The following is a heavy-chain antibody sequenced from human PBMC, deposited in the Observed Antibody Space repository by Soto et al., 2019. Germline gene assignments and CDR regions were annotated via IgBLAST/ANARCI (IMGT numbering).Heavy chain of an antibody. CDR2: FDPEDGET. CDR1: GGTFSSYA. D-gene: IGHD3-3*01. Sequence: ASVKVSCKASGGTFSSYAISWVRQAPGKGLEWMGGFDPEDGETIYAQKFQGRVTMTGDTSTDTAYMELSSLRSEDTAVYYCATDLGPLTFFGVVPKNYWGQGTRVTVSS. V-gene: IGHV1-24*01. CDR3: ATDLGPLTFFGVVPKNY. J-gene: IGHJ4*02.